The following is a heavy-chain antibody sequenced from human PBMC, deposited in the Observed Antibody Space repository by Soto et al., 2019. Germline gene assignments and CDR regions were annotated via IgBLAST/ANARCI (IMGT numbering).Heavy chain of an antibody. CDR1: GGSISSGGYY. J-gene: IGHJ4*02. Sequence: SLTCTVSGGSISSGGYYWSWIRQHPGKGLEWIGYIYYSGSTYYNPSLKSRVTISVDTSKNQFSLKLSSVTAADTAVYYCARGSNSGSYSDFDYWGQGTLVTVSS. D-gene: IGHD1-26*01. V-gene: IGHV4-31*03. CDR2: IYYSGST. CDR3: ARGSNSGSYSDFDY.